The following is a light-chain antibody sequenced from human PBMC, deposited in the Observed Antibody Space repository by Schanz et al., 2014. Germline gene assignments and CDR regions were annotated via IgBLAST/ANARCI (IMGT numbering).Light chain of an antibody. CDR2: DVS. V-gene: IGLV2-11*01. Sequence: QSALTQPRSVSASPGQSVTMSCTGTSSDVGGYNYVSWYQHHPGKAPKVMIYDVSKRPSGVPDRFSGSKSGNTASLTISGLQAEDEADYYCCSYAGTSYVFGTGTKLTVL. CDR3: CSYAGTSYV. J-gene: IGLJ1*01. CDR1: SSDVGGYNY.